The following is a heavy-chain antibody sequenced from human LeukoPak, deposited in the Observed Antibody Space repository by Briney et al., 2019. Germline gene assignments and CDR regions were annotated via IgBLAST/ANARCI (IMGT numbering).Heavy chain of an antibody. Sequence: SQTLSLTCAISGDSVSSNSAAWNWIRQSPSRGLEWLGRTYYRSKWYNDYAVSLKSRITINPDTSKNQFSLQLNSVPPEDTAVYYCARAWAGSIQLWLGGNPYYYYYMDVWGKGTTVTVSS. J-gene: IGHJ6*03. D-gene: IGHD5-18*01. CDR3: ARAWAGSIQLWLGGNPYYYYYMDV. CDR1: GDSVSSNSAA. CDR2: TYYRSKWYN. V-gene: IGHV6-1*01.